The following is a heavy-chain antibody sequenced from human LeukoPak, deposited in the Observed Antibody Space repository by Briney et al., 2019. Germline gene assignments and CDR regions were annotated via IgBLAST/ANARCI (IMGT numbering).Heavy chain of an antibody. CDR2: ISSSSDDI. CDR3: ARGDDILTGYYGFDS. V-gene: IGHV3-21*01. CDR1: GFTFSTYI. Sequence: GGSLRLSCAASGFTFSTYILNWVRQAPGKGLEWVSSISSSSDDIHYIDSVKGRFTISRDNAKNSLFLQMNGLRAEDTAVYYCARGDDILTGYYGFDSWGQGTLVTVSS. J-gene: IGHJ4*02. D-gene: IGHD3-9*01.